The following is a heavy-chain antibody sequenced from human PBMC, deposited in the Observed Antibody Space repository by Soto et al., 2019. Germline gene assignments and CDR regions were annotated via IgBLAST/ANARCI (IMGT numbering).Heavy chain of an antibody. D-gene: IGHD3-22*01. CDR2: INPNSGGT. J-gene: IGHJ3*02. CDR3: ARGGVYYYDSSGYPNGGAFDI. Sequence: ASVKVSCNASGYTFTGYYMHWVRQAPGQGLEWMGWINPNSGGTNYAQKFQGWVTMTRDTSISTAYMELSRLRSDDTAVYYCARGGVYYYDSSGYPNGGAFDIWGQGTMVPVSS. V-gene: IGHV1-2*04. CDR1: GYTFTGYY.